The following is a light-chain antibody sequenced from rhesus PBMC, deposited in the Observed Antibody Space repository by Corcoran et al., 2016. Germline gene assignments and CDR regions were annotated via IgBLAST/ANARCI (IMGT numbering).Light chain of an antibody. CDR3: LQSKNSPWT. Sequence: DIVLTQSPASLAVSPGQRATITCRASESVSFYGIKLLHWFQQKSGQPPKLLIYQASNKVPGAPARFSGSGSGTDFTLTINPVEADDAADYYCLQSKNSPWTFGQGTKVEIK. CDR2: QAS. J-gene: IGKJ1*01. CDR1: ESVSFYGIKL. V-gene: IGKV7-13*01.